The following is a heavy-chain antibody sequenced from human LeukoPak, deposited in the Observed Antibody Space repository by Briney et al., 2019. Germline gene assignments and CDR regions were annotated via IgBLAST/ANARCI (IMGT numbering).Heavy chain of an antibody. J-gene: IGHJ4*02. CDR2: IYTSVST. V-gene: IGHV4-4*07. D-gene: IGHD2-2*01. CDR1: GGSISSYY. Sequence: SETLSLTCTVSGGSISSYYWSWIRQPAGKGLEWIGRIYTSVSTNYNPSLKGRVTMSVDTSKNQFSLKLSSVTAGDTAVYYCARGNVVVPAAITRYYGSGSRYYFDYWGQGTLVTVSS. CDR3: ARGNVVVPAAITRYYGSGSRYYFDY.